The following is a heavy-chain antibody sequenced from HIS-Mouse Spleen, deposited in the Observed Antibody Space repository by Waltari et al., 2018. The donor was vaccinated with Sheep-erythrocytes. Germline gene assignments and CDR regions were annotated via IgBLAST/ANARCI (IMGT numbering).Heavy chain of an antibody. V-gene: IGHV4-34*01. Sequence: QVQLQQWGAGLLKPSETLSLTCAVHGGSFSGYYWSWIRQPPGKGMEWIGEINHSGSTNCNPSLTSRVTISVDTSKNQFSLKLSSVTAADTAVYYCARDRRGRYSGYAFDAFDIWGQGTMVTVSS. CDR2: INHSGST. CDR1: GGSFSGYY. CDR3: ARDRRGRYSGYAFDAFDI. D-gene: IGHD5-12*01. J-gene: IGHJ3*02.